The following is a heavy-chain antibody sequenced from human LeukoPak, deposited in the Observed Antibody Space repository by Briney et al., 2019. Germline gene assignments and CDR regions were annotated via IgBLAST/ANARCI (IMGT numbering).Heavy chain of an antibody. Sequence: SETLSLTCAVYGVSFSGYYWSWIRQPPGKGLEWIGEINHSGSTNYNPSLKSRVTISVDTSKNQFSLKLSSVTAADTAVYYCARTHYGDLPFDYWGQGTLVTVSS. CDR1: GVSFSGYY. D-gene: IGHD4-17*01. J-gene: IGHJ4*02. CDR2: INHSGST. CDR3: ARTHYGDLPFDY. V-gene: IGHV4-34*01.